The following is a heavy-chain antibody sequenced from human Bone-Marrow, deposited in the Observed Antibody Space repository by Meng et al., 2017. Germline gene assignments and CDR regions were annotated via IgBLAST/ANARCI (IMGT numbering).Heavy chain of an antibody. J-gene: IGHJ5*02. Sequence: QVQLQESDPGLVSASETLSLTCTVSGGSVSSGSYYWSWIRQPPGKGLEWIGYIYYSGSTNYNPSLKSRVTISVDTSKNQFSLKLSSVTAADTAVYYCAREVSPYYYGSGSENWFDPWGQGTLVTVSS. CDR1: GGSVSSGSYY. V-gene: IGHV4-61*01. CDR3: AREVSPYYYGSGSENWFDP. D-gene: IGHD3-10*01. CDR2: IYYSGST.